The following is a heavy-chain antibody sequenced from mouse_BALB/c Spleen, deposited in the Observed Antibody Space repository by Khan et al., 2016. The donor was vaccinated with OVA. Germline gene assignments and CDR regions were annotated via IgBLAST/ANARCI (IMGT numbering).Heavy chain of an antibody. CDR2: IAPGSGSS. D-gene: IGHD1-1*01. V-gene: IGHV1S41*01. CDR1: GYTFTSYW. Sequence: DLVKPGASVKLSCKASGYTFTSYWINWIKQRPGQGLEWIGRIAPGSGSSYYNEMFKGKATLTVDTSSRTAYIQLSSLSSEDSAVYVCARENCYGSSRYAMDYWGQGTSVTVSS. CDR3: ARENCYGSSRYAMDY. J-gene: IGHJ4*01.